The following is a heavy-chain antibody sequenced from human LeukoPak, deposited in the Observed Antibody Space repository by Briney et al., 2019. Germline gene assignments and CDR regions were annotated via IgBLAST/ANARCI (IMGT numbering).Heavy chain of an antibody. CDR1: GFTFSSYW. CDR2: IKQGGSEK. V-gene: IGHV3-7*01. D-gene: IGHD2-8*01. Sequence: GGSLRLSCAASGFTFSSYWMSWVRQAPGKGLEWVANIKQGGSEKYYVDSVKGRFTISRDNAKNSLYLQMSSLRAEDTAVYYCARDFLPYYLLFDYWGQGTLVTVSS. J-gene: IGHJ4*02. CDR3: ARDFLPYYLLFDY.